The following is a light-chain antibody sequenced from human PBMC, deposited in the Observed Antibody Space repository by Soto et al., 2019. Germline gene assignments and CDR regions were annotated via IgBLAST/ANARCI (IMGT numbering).Light chain of an antibody. Sequence: QSALTQPASVSGSPGQSITISCTGTSSDIGGYNYVSWYQQHPGKAPKPMIYDVSDRPSGVSTRFSGSKSGNTAALTISGLQAEDEADYYCSSYTSSSPVVFGGGTKLTVL. V-gene: IGLV2-14*01. CDR2: DVS. CDR3: SSYTSSSPVV. J-gene: IGLJ2*01. CDR1: SSDIGGYNY.